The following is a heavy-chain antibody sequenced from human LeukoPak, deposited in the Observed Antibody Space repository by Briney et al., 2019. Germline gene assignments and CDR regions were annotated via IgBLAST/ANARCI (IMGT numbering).Heavy chain of an antibody. D-gene: IGHD6-13*01. V-gene: IGHV3-30-3*01. CDR3: ARVRYSSSWYTS. J-gene: IGHJ4*02. Sequence: GGSLRLSCAASGFTFSSYAMHWVRQAPGKGLEWVAVISYDGSNKYYADSVKGRFTISRDNSKNTLYLQMNSLRAEDTAVYYCARVRYSSSWYTSWGQGTLVTVSS. CDR2: ISYDGSNK. CDR1: GFTFSSYA.